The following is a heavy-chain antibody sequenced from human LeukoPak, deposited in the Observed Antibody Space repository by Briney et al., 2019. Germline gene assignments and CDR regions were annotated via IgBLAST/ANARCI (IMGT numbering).Heavy chain of an antibody. CDR1: GDSISSGSFY. D-gene: IGHD6-13*01. Sequence: PSETLSLTCTVSGDSISSGSFYWSWIRQPAGRGLEWTGRIYPSGSTNYNPSLKSRVTISVDTSKNQFSLKLSSVTAADTAVYYCARDVLAAPGTFDYWGQGTLVTVSS. V-gene: IGHV4-61*02. J-gene: IGHJ4*02. CDR2: IYPSGST. CDR3: ARDVLAAPGTFDY.